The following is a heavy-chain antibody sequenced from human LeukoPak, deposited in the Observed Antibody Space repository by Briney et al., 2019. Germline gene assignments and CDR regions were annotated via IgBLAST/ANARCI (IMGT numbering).Heavy chain of an antibody. Sequence: SETLPLTCTVFGDSVSSTAYYWTWIRQPAGKALEWIGRIDNTGSRSYSPSLKSRVAMSLDTSTNVFSLILTSVTAADTAVYYCARDRGLPTARGAPSWFDPWGQGLLVTVSS. J-gene: IGHJ5*02. V-gene: IGHV4-61*02. CDR1: GDSVSSTAYY. CDR2: IDNTGSR. D-gene: IGHD3-10*01. CDR3: ARDRGLPTARGAPSWFDP.